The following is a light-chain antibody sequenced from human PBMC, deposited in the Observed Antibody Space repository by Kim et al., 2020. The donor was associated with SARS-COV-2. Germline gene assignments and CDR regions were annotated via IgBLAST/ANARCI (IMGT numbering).Light chain of an antibody. CDR3: LLSYSDVAV. V-gene: IGLV7-46*01. J-gene: IGLJ3*02. Sequence: QAVVTQESSLTVSPGGTVTLTCTSSTGAVTSGHYPYWFQQKPGQAPRTLIYDTQNKHSWTPARFSGSLLGGKAALTLSGVQPEDEAEYYCLLSYSDVAVFGGGTQLTVL. CDR1: TGAVTSGHY. CDR2: DTQ.